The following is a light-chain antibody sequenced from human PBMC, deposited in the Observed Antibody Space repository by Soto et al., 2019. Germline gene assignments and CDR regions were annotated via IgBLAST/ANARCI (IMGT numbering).Light chain of an antibody. J-gene: IGLJ2*01. CDR3: CSYAGSSTLV. V-gene: IGLV2-23*01. CDR1: SNDVGGYNL. Sequence: QSALTQPASASGSPGQSITISCTGTSNDVGGYNLVSWYQQHTGKAPKLMIYEGSQRPSGVSNRFSGSKSGNTASLTIYGLQAEDEADYYCCSYAGSSTLVFGGGTKLTVL. CDR2: EGS.